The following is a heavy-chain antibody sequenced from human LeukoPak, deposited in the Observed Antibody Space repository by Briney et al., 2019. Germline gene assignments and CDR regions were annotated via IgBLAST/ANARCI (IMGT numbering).Heavy chain of an antibody. Sequence: ASVKVSCKASGYTFTSYGISWVRQAPGQGLEWMGWISAYNGNTNYAQKLQGRVTMTTDISTSTAYMEMRSLRSDDTAVYYCARDGGIVVVPAARGGFDYWGQGTLVTVSS. J-gene: IGHJ4*02. V-gene: IGHV1-18*01. CDR3: ARDGGIVVVPAARGGFDY. CDR1: GYTFTSYG. D-gene: IGHD2-2*01. CDR2: ISAYNGNT.